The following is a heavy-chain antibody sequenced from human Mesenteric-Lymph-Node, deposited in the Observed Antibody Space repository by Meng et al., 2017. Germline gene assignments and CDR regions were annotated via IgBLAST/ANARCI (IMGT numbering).Heavy chain of an antibody. CDR3: GRAYRSGWSDY. CDR2: IWYDGSEK. V-gene: IGHV3-33*03. D-gene: IGHD6-19*01. J-gene: IGHJ4*02. Sequence: QVELGGAGGGVVQPGTSLRLSCAPSGFSFSSYGMHWVRQAPGKGLEWVAIIWYDGSEKYYADSVKGRFTISRDNSRNTLYLQMNSLRAEDTAVYYCGRAYRSGWSDYWGQGTLVTVSS. CDR1: GFSFSSYG.